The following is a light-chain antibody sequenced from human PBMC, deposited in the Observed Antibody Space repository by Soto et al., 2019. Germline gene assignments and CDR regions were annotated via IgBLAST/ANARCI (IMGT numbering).Light chain of an antibody. CDR2: GAS. Sequence: EIVMTQSPATLSVSPGERATLSCRASQSVSSNLAWYQQKPGQAPRLLSYGASTRATGIPARFSGSGSGTECTLTSSSVQSEDFGVYYCQQYNNWPPYTFGQGTKLEIK. CDR3: QQYNNWPPYT. J-gene: IGKJ2*01. V-gene: IGKV3-15*01. CDR1: QSVSSN.